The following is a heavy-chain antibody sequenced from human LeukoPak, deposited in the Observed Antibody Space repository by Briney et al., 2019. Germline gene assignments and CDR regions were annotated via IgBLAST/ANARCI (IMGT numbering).Heavy chain of an antibody. CDR3: AREKPFYDSSGYYYPIAFDY. D-gene: IGHD3-22*01. CDR2: INWNGGST. V-gene: IGHV3-20*04. Sequence: GGSLRLSCAASGFTFDDYGMSWVRQAPGKGLEWVSGINWNGGSTGYADSVKGRFTIARDNAKNSLYLRMNSLRAEDTALYYCAREKPFYDSSGYYYPIAFDYWGQGTLVTVSS. J-gene: IGHJ4*02. CDR1: GFTFDDYG.